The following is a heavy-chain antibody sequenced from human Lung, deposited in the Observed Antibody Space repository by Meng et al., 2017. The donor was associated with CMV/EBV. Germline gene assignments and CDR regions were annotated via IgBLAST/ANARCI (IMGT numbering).Heavy chain of an antibody. D-gene: IGHD6-13*01. Sequence: ASXXVSCKASGYTFTAHYFHWVRQAPGQGLEWMGRIHPHRGDTNYAQQFQGRVTLTRDTSINTGYMELTRLTSDDTAVYYCARDSSWGLDYWGQGTLVTVSS. CDR3: ARDSSWGLDY. CDR2: IHPHRGDT. CDR1: GYTFTAHY. V-gene: IGHV1-2*06. J-gene: IGHJ4*02.